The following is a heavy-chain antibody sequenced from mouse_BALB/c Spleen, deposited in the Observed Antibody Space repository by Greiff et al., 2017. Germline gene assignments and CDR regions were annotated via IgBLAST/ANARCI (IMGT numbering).Heavy chain of an antibody. CDR2: ISSGSSTI. J-gene: IGHJ4*01. CDR1: GFTFSSFG. D-gene: IGHD2-1*01. V-gene: IGHV5-17*02. Sequence: DVKLVESGGGLVQPGGSRKLSCAASGFTFSSFGMHWVRQAPEKGLEWVAYISSGSSTIYYADTVKGRFTISRDNPKNTLFLQMTSLRSEDTAMYYCAREVYGNYYAMDYWGQGTSVTVSS. CDR3: AREVYGNYYAMDY.